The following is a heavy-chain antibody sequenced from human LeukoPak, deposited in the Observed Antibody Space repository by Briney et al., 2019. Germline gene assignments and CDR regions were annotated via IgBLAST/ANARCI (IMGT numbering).Heavy chain of an antibody. CDR3: ARDLTQSYYDFWSGYPRAYGMDV. Sequence: GASVKVSCKASGYTFTSYYMHWVRQAPGQGLEWMGIINPSGGSTSYAQKFQGRVTMTRDTSTSTVYMELSSLRSEDTAVYYCARDLTQSYYDFWSGYPRAYGMDVWGQGTTVTVSS. V-gene: IGHV1-46*01. CDR2: INPSGGST. D-gene: IGHD3-3*01. CDR1: GYTFTSYY. J-gene: IGHJ6*02.